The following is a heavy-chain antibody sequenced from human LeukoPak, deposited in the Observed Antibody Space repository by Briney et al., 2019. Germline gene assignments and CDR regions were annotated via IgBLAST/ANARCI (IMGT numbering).Heavy chain of an antibody. CDR3: ARSAAVTGQFDF. V-gene: IGHV4-4*02. J-gene: IGHJ4*02. CDR1: GASISSSYW. Sequence: SETLSLTCTVSGASISSSYWWTCVRQPPGEALEWIGEIYHAGSTKYNPSPRSRLTISVDKSKNSFSLSLTSVTAADTAFYYCARSAAVTGQFDFWGPGTLVTVSS. D-gene: IGHD6-19*01. CDR2: IYHAGST.